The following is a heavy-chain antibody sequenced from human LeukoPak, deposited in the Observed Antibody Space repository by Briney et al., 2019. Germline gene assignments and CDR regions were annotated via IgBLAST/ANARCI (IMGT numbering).Heavy chain of an antibody. Sequence: GRSLRLSCAASGFTFSSYGMHWVRQAPGKGLEWVSLIYSDGSTNYADSVKGRFTIARDNSRNTLYLQMNSLTAEDTAVFYCARARVPAAAGVDYWGQGTLVTVSS. V-gene: IGHV3-53*01. CDR1: GFTFSSYG. D-gene: IGHD2-2*01. J-gene: IGHJ4*02. CDR3: ARARVPAAAGVDY. CDR2: IYSDGST.